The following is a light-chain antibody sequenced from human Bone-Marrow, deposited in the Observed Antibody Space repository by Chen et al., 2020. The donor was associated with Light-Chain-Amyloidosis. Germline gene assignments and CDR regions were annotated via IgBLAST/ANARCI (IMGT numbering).Light chain of an antibody. Sequence: DIQMTQSPSSLSASVGDSVTIACRASHDIGNYFAWYQQKPGKVPELLIYAASTLHSGVSSRFGGSGSGTDFTLTISSLQPADVSTYDCQLYNSVPHTFGPGTKVDI. J-gene: IGKJ3*01. CDR3: QLYNSVPHT. CDR2: AAS. V-gene: IGKV1-27*01. CDR1: HDIGNY.